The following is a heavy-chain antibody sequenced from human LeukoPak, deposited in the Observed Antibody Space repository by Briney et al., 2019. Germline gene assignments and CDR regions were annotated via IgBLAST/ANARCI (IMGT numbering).Heavy chain of an antibody. D-gene: IGHD3/OR15-3a*01. Sequence: PGGSLRLSCAASGFTFSSYAMSWVRQAPGKGLEWVSATSGSGGSTYYADSVKGRFTISRDNSKNTLYLQMNSLRAEDTAVYYCANLRGTGEYYFDYWGQGTLVTVSS. J-gene: IGHJ4*02. CDR1: GFTFSSYA. CDR3: ANLRGTGEYYFDY. V-gene: IGHV3-23*01. CDR2: TSGSGGST.